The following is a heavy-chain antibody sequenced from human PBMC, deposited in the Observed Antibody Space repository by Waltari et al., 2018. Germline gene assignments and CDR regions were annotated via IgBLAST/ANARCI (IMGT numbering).Heavy chain of an antibody. D-gene: IGHD2-8*02. Sequence: QVQLQQWGAGLLKPSETLSLTCAVYGGSFSGYYWSWIRKPPGKGLEWIGEINHSGSTNYNPSLKSRVTISVDTSKNQFSLKLSSVTAADTAVYYCERGSIGYCTGGVCYSSQKRGWFDPWGQGTLVTVSS. V-gene: IGHV4-34*01. CDR2: INHSGST. J-gene: IGHJ5*02. CDR1: GGSFSGYY. CDR3: ERGSIGYCTGGVCYSSQKRGWFDP.